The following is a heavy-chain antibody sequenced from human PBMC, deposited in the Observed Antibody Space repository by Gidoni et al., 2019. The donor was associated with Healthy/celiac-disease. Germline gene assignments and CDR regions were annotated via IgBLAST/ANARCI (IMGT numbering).Heavy chain of an antibody. J-gene: IGHJ5*02. CDR1: GFTCSNAW. V-gene: IGHV3-15*01. CDR3: TTGHIPGWFDP. D-gene: IGHD2-2*02. CDR2: IKSKTDGGTT. Sequence: EVQLVESGGGLVKPGGSLRLSGAASGFTCSNAWMSWVRQAPGKGLEWVGRIKSKTDGGTTDYAAPVKGRFTISSDDSKNTLYLQMNSLKTEDTAVYYCTTGHIPGWFDPWGQGTLVTVSS.